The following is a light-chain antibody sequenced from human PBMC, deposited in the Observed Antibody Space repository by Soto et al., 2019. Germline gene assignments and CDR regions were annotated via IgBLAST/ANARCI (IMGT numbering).Light chain of an antibody. CDR3: QQSYSTPQT. Sequence: DIQMTQSPSSLSASVGDRVTITCRASQSITSYLNWYQQKPGKAPKLLIDAASSLQSGVSSRFSGSASGTDFPLTISSLQPEDFATYYCQQSYSTPQTFGQGTKVEIK. CDR1: QSITSY. CDR2: AAS. J-gene: IGKJ1*01. V-gene: IGKV1-39*01.